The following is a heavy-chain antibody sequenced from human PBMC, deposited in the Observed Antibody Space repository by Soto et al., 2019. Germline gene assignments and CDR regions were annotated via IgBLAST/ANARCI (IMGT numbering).Heavy chain of an antibody. V-gene: IGHV4-34*01. CDR3: ATANWSHHYFGP. Sequence: QVRLQQWGTGLLKSSETLSLTCAVYGGSFSGYYWSWLRQPPGKGLEWIGEINHSGSTNYNPSLKSRVTISVDTSNNQFSLKLTSITAADTGVYYCATANWSHHYFGPWAQGTLVTVSS. D-gene: IGHD1-1*01. CDR2: INHSGST. CDR1: GGSFSGYY. J-gene: IGHJ5*02.